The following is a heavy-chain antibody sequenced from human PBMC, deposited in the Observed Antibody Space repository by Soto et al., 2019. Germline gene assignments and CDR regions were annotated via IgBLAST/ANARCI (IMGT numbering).Heavy chain of an antibody. J-gene: IGHJ3*02. D-gene: IGHD6-19*01. V-gene: IGHV3-30-3*01. CDR1: GFTFSSYA. CDR3: ARGRVDGWSDAFDI. Sequence: QVQLVESGGGVVQPGRSLRLSCAASGFTFSSYAMHWVRQAPGKGLEWVAVISYDGSNKYYADSVKGRFTISRDNSKNTLYLQKNSLRAEDTAVYYCARGRVDGWSDAFDIWGQGTMVTVSS. CDR2: ISYDGSNK.